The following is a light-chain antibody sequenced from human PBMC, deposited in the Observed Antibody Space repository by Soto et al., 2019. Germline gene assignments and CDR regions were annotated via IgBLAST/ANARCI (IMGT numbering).Light chain of an antibody. CDR3: SSYSTTSSPHVL. V-gene: IGLV2-14*01. CDR1: PSDIGRYNY. Sequence: LTQPASVSGSPGQSITISCTGTPSDIGRYNYVSWYQQFPGKVPKLLIYEVTSRPSEVSARFTGSKSGSTASLTISGLQAEDEADYYCSSYSTTSSPHVLFGGGTK. J-gene: IGLJ2*01. CDR2: EVT.